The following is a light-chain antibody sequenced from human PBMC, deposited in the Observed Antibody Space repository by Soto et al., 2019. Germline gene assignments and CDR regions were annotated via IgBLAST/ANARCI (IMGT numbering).Light chain of an antibody. CDR1: QSVSGN. V-gene: IGKV3-20*01. CDR3: QQYGSSRT. J-gene: IGKJ1*01. Sequence: EIVMTQSPATLSVSQGERATLSCRASQSVSGNLAWYQQKPGQAPRLLIYGTSIRATGIPDRFSGSGSGTDFTLTISILQPEDFAVYCCQQYGSSRTFGQGTKVAIK. CDR2: GTS.